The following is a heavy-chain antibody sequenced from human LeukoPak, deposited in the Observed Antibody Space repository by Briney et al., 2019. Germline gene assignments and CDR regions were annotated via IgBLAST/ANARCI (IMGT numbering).Heavy chain of an antibody. D-gene: IGHD5-12*01. J-gene: IGHJ4*02. CDR3: ARVYSGYDSGEEFDY. V-gene: IGHV4-34*01. CDR1: GGSFGGYY. Sequence: SETLSLTCAVYGGSFGGYYWSWIRQPPGKGLEWIGEINHSGSTNYNPSLKSRVTISVDTSKNQFSLKLSSVTAADTAVYYCARVYSGYDSGEEFDYWGQGTLVTVSS. CDR2: INHSGST.